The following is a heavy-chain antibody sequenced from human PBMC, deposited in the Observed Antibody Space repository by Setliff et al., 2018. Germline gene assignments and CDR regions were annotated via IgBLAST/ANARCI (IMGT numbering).Heavy chain of an antibody. V-gene: IGHV3-49*04. Sequence: GESLKISCSVSGFTFGDYAMTWVRQAPGKGLEWVGFIRSKAYGGTTEYAASEKGRFTISRDDSESIAYLQMNSLKTKDTAVYYCIRLSSSAYYYMDTWGKGTTVTVSS. D-gene: IGHD6-19*01. CDR2: IRSKAYGGTT. CDR1: GFTFGDYA. CDR3: IRLSSSAYYYMDT. J-gene: IGHJ6*03.